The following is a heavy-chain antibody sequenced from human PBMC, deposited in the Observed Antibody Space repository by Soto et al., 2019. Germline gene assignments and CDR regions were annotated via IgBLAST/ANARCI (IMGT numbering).Heavy chain of an antibody. D-gene: IGHD2-2*01. CDR3: AREGSPTSYCSSTSCYGMDV. Sequence: SGGSLRLSCAASGFTFSSYSMNWVRQAPGKGLEWVSYISSSSSTIYYADSVKGRFTISRDNAKNSLYLQMNSLRDEDTAVYYCAREGSPTSYCSSTSCYGMDVWGQGTTVTVSS. J-gene: IGHJ6*02. V-gene: IGHV3-48*02. CDR2: ISSSSSTI. CDR1: GFTFSSYS.